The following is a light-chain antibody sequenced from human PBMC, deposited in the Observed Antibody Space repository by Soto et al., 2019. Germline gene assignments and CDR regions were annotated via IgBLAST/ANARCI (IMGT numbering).Light chain of an antibody. CDR2: EVS. CDR1: QSLLHITGETF. Sequence: DVVMTQTPLSLSVAPGQPASIFCKSSQSLLHITGETFLFWYLQKPGQSPQLLIYEVSTRVSGVPDRFSGSESGTDFTLEIGRVETDDVGIYYCMQSTQLPPTFGQGTRLEIK. V-gene: IGKV2D-29*02. CDR3: MQSTQLPPT. J-gene: IGKJ5*01.